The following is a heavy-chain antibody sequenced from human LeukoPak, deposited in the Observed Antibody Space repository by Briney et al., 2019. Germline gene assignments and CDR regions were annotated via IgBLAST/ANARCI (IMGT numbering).Heavy chain of an antibody. D-gene: IGHD4-17*01. V-gene: IGHV3-15*01. CDR1: GFTLSKVW. Sequence: GGSLRLSCAASGFTLSKVWMSWVRQAPGKGLEWVGRIKTKTDGGTTEYAAPVRGRFTISRDDSEDTLYLQMNSLKTEDTAVYYCTTVDYGDLTPAASSDYWGQGTLVTVSS. CDR3: TTVDYGDLTPAASSDY. CDR2: IKTKTDGGTT. J-gene: IGHJ4*02.